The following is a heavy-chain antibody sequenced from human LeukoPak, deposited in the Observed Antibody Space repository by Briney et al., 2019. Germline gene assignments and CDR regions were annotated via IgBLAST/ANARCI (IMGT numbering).Heavy chain of an antibody. V-gene: IGHV3-13*01. Sequence: GGSLRLSCAPSGFTFSRYDMHWVRQATGKGLEWVSAIGTDGDTLYPGSVMGRVTISRDNAEHSLYLKLKSMRAEDTAVYYCAKIVVVSFEIWGQGTMVTVSS. CDR2: IGTDGDT. J-gene: IGHJ3*02. CDR3: AKIVVVSFEI. D-gene: IGHD3-22*01. CDR1: GFTFSRYD.